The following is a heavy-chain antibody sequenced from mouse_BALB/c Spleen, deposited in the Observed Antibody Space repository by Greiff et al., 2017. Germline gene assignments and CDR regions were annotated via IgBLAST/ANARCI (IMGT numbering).Heavy chain of an antibody. CDR2: INPYNDGT. J-gene: IGHJ3*01. CDR3: AREGDDDGFAY. D-gene: IGHD2-4*01. CDR1: GYTFTSYV. Sequence: VQLQQSGPELVKPGASVKMSCKASGYTFTSYVMHWVKQKPGQGLEWIGYINPYNDGTKYNEKFKGKATLTSDKSSSTAYMELSSLTSEDSAVYYCAREGDDDGFAYWGQGTLVTVSA. V-gene: IGHV1-14*01.